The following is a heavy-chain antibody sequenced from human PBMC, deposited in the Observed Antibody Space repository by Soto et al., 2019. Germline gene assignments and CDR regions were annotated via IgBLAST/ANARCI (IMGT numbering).Heavy chain of an antibody. V-gene: IGHV4-4*02. CDR1: GGSINSRYW. J-gene: IGHJ4*02. D-gene: IGHD3-10*01. CDR3: ARDQNGSGNYYTRYFDY. Sequence: PSETLSLTCAVPGGSINSRYWWSWVRQSPGKGLEWIGEIYHSGSTNYNPSLKSRVTISVDKSKNQFSLNLSSVTAADTAVYYCARDQNGSGNYYTRYFDYWGQGTLVTVSS. CDR2: IYHSGST.